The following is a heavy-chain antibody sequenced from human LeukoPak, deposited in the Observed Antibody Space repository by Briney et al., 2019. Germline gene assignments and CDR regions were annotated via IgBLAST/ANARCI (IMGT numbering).Heavy chain of an antibody. Sequence: SGGSLRLSCAASGFTFSTYGMHWVRQAPGKGLEWVAVIWNDGSNKYYADSVKGRFTISRDNSKNTLYLQMNSLRAEDTGVYYCARASGVFDYWGQGTLVTVSS. D-gene: IGHD1-14*01. J-gene: IGHJ4*02. V-gene: IGHV3-33*01. CDR2: IWNDGSNK. CDR3: ARASGVFDY. CDR1: GFTFSTYG.